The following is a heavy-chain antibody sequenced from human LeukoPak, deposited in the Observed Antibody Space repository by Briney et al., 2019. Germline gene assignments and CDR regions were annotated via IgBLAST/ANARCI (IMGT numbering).Heavy chain of an antibody. CDR2: INHSGSA. D-gene: IGHD4-17*01. V-gene: IGHV4-34*01. CDR1: GGSFSGYY. CDR3: ARGQGTVTTH. Sequence: SSETLSLTCTVSGGSFSGYYCTWIRQPPGKGLEWIGEINHSGSANYNPSLKSRVTISLDTSKNQFSLKLSSVTTADTAVYYCARGQGTVTTHWGQGTLVTVSS. J-gene: IGHJ4*02.